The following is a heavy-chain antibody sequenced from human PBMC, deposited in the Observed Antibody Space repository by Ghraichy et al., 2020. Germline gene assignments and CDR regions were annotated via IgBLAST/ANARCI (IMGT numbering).Heavy chain of an antibody. CDR2: INHSGST. CDR1: GGSFSGYY. D-gene: IGHD3-22*01. V-gene: IGHV4-34*01. CDR3: ARVSPDYDSSGYPFDP. J-gene: IGHJ5*02. Sequence: SETLSLTCAVYGGSFSGYYWSWIRQPPGKGLEWIGEINHSGSTNYNPSLKSRVTISVDTSKNQFSLKLSSVTAADTAVYYCARVSPDYDSSGYPFDPWGQGTLVTVSS.